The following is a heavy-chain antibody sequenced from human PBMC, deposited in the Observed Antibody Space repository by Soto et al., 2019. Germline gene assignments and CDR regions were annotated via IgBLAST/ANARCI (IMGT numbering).Heavy chain of an antibody. V-gene: IGHV3-30-3*01. J-gene: IGHJ4*02. Sequence: PGGSLRLSCAASGFTFSSYAMHWVRQAPGKGLEWVAVISYDGSNKYYADSVKGRFTISRDNSKNTLYLQMNSLRAEDTAVYYCARDCSRGGDCAFDYWGQGTLVTVSS. CDR3: ARDCSRGGDCAFDY. D-gene: IGHD2-21*02. CDR2: ISYDGSNK. CDR1: GFTFSSYA.